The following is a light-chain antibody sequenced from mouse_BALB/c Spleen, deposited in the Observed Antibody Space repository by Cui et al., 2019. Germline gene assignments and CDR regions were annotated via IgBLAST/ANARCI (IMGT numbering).Light chain of an antibody. CDR3: LQYDNPLT. V-gene: IGKV19-93*01. CDR2: YTT. Sequence: DIQLTQSPSSLSLSLGGKVTITCKASQDINTYIASYQHEPGKGPMLLIHYTTTLRPSIPSRCSGSGSGGDYTFSISNLEPEDIATYYFLQYDNPLTVGGGTKLEIK. J-gene: IGKJ1*01. CDR1: QDINTY.